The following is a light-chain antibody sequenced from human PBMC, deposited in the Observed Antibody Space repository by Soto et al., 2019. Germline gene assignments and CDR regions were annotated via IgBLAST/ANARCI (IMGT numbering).Light chain of an antibody. CDR1: QTISTW. CDR2: DAS. V-gene: IGKV1-5*01. J-gene: IGKJ1*01. Sequence: EIQVTQSPPTLSESVGNRVTITCXXXQTISTWMAWYQQKPGKAPKLLVYDASTLQSGVASRFSGSGSGTEFTLIISGLQPDDSATYYCQQYTNTNNPWMFGQGTKVDIK. CDR3: QQYTNTNNPWM.